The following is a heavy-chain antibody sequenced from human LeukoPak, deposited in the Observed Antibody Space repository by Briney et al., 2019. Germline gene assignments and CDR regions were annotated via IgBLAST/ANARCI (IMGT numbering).Heavy chain of an antibody. V-gene: IGHV3-11*01. CDR1: GFSFSDYY. CDR3: TAAPNTTPGSLGH. Sequence: GGSLRLSCAASGFSFSDYYMNWIRQAPGKGLEWVSYSSSGSSTYYADSVKGRFTISRDYAKNALFLQMNSLRAEDTAVYYCTAAPNTTPGSLGHWGQGTLVTVSS. D-gene: IGHD6-25*01. CDR2: SSSGSST. J-gene: IGHJ4*02.